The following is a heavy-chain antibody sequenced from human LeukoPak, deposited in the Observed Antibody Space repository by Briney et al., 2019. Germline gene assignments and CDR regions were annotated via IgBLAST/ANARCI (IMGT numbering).Heavy chain of an antibody. CDR1: GFTVSSNY. D-gene: IGHD2-15*01. CDR2: IYSGGST. V-gene: IGHV3-53*01. J-gene: IGHJ4*02. Sequence: GGSLRLSCAASGFTVSSNYMSWVRQAPGKGLEWVSVIYSGGSTYYADSVKGRFTISRDNSKNTLYLQMNSLRAEDTAVYYCAKDLGYCSGGSCYFDYWGQGTLVTVSS. CDR3: AKDLGYCSGGSCYFDY.